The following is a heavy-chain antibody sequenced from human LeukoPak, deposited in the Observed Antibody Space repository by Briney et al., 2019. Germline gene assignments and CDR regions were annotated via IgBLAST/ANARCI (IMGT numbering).Heavy chain of an antibody. CDR1: GFTFSTYN. CDR2: IWYDESAK. J-gene: IGHJ4*02. V-gene: IGHV3-33*08. D-gene: IGHD5-12*01. CDR3: ATKEAWWLDY. Sequence: PGGSLRLSCAASGFTFSTYNINWVRQAPGKGLEWVAVIWYDESAKYYADSVKGRFTISRDNSENTVYLQMNSLRAEDTAVYYCATKEAWWLDYWGQGTLVTVSS.